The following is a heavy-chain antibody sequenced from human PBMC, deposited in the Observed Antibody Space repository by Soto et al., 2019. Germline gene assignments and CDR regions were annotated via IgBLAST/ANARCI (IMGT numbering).Heavy chain of an antibody. Sequence: SETLSLTCTVSGGSLRRYYWSWIRPPPGKGLEWVGYMYNSGSANFFPSLKSRVTISVDMSQNLFSLKLISVSAADIAVYYCARHGAIYSDSWYDFDYWGQGTLVTVSS. CDR2: MYNSGSA. CDR1: GGSLRRYY. J-gene: IGHJ4*02. CDR3: ARHGAIYSDSWYDFDY. D-gene: IGHD5-18*01. V-gene: IGHV4-59*08.